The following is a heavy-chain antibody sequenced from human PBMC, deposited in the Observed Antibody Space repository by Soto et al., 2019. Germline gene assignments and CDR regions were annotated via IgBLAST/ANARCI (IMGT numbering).Heavy chain of an antibody. J-gene: IGHJ6*02. Sequence: QVQLVQSGAEVKKPGSSVKVSCKASGGTFSSYAISWVRQAPGQGLEWMGGIIPIFGTANYAQKFQGRVTITADESTSTASVALRSLKSEDTAVYSCPRSYYYDIDVWGQGGTVTVSS. CDR3: PRSYYYDIDV. CDR1: GGTFSSYA. CDR2: IIPIFGTA. V-gene: IGHV1-69*12.